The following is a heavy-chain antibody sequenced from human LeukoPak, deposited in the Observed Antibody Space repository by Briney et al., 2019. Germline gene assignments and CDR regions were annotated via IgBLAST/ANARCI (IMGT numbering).Heavy chain of an antibody. D-gene: IGHD6-13*01. Sequence: SETLSLTCTVSGASISDSDFFWAWVRQPPGKGLEWIGNIYYSGTTYYNPSLKSRVTISVDTSKNQFSLKLTSVTAADTAVYYCARRLAAVGFDYWGQGTLVTVSS. CDR2: IYYSGTT. V-gene: IGHV4-39*07. J-gene: IGHJ4*02. CDR1: GASISDSDFF. CDR3: ARRLAAVGFDY.